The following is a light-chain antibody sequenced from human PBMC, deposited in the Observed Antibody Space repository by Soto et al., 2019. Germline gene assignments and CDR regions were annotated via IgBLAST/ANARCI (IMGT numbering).Light chain of an antibody. CDR2: DGS. CDR1: SSDVGGYNY. Sequence: QSALTQPASVSGSPGQSITISCTGTSSDVGGYNYVSWYQQHPGKAPKLMIYDGSNRPSGVSNRFSGSKSGNTASLTISGLQAEDEADYYCSSYTSRSTPLYVFVTGTKMTVL. CDR3: SSYTSRSTPLYV. V-gene: IGLV2-14*01. J-gene: IGLJ1*01.